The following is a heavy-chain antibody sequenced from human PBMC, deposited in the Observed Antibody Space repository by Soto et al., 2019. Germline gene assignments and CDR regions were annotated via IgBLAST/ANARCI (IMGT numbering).Heavy chain of an antibody. CDR1: GFSFSSYW. V-gene: IGHV3-74*01. J-gene: IGHJ4*02. Sequence: PGGSLRLSCAASGFSFSSYWMHWVRQAPGKGLEWVSRIKSDGSSTTYADSVKGRFTISRDNAKNTLYLQMNSLRAEDTAVYYCARVRTKYDILTDSTPDYWGQGTLVTVSS. D-gene: IGHD3-9*01. CDR2: IKSDGSST. CDR3: ARVRTKYDILTDSTPDY.